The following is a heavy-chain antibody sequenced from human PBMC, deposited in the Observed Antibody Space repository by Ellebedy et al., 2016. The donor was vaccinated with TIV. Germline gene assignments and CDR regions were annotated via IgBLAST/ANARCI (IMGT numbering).Heavy chain of an antibody. V-gene: IGHV1-2*02. CDR3: ASSGDRSGWYADY. D-gene: IGHD6-19*01. CDR2: INPNSGGR. CDR1: GYTFTSYG. J-gene: IGHJ4*02. Sequence: AASVKVSCKAYGYTFTSYGISWVRQAPGQGLEWMGWINPNSGGRGFAHKFEGRITMTRDTSISTAYMELSRLRSEDTAVYYCASSGDRSGWYADYWGQGTLVTVAS.